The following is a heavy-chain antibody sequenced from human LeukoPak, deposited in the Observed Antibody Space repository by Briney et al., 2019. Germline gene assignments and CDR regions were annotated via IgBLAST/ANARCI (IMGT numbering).Heavy chain of an antibody. CDR2: INHSGST. J-gene: IGHJ2*01. V-gene: IGHV4-34*01. CDR1: GGSFSGYY. D-gene: IGHD6-13*01. CDR3: ARGRPYSSSWYFDL. Sequence: SETLSLTCAVYGGSFSGYYWSWIRQPPGKGLEWIGEINHSGSTNYNPSLKSRVTISVGTSKNQFSLKLSSVTAADTAVYYCARGRPYSSSWYFDLWGRGTLVTVSS.